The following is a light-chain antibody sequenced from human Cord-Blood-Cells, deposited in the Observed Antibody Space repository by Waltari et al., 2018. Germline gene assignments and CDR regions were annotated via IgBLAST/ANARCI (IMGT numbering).Light chain of an antibody. Sequence: QSALTQPPSASGSPGQSVTISCTGTSSDVGGDNDVPWYQQHPGKAPKLMIYEVSKRPSGVPDRFSGSKSGNTASLTVSGLQAEDEADYYCSSYAGSNNYVFGTGTKVTVL. V-gene: IGLV2-8*01. CDR2: EVS. J-gene: IGLJ1*01. CDR3: SSYAGSNNYV. CDR1: SSDVGGDND.